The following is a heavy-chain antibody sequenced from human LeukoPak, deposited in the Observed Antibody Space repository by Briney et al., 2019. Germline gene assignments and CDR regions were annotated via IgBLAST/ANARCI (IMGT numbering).Heavy chain of an antibody. CDR1: GGSISSYY. V-gene: IGHV4-59*01. J-gene: IGHJ4*02. Sequence: PSETLSLTCTVSGGSISSYYWSWIRQPPGKGLEWIGYIYYSGSTNYNPSLKSRVTISVDTSKNQFSLKLSSVPAADTAVYYCARELAGGAAGFDYWGQGTLVTVSS. CDR2: IYYSGST. D-gene: IGHD6-13*01. CDR3: ARELAGGAAGFDY.